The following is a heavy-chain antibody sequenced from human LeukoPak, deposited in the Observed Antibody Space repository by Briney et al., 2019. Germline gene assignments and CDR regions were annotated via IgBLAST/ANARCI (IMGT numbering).Heavy chain of an antibody. V-gene: IGHV4-59*12. D-gene: IGHD4-23*01. CDR3: ARRYGVNRRSGMDV. Sequence: SETLSLTCTVSGGSISAYYWTWIRQPPGKGLEWIGYIYYSGSTNYNPSLKSRVTMSVDTSKNQFSLTLSSVTVADTAVYYCARRYGVNRRSGMDVWGQGTTVTVSS. CDR1: GGSISAYY. CDR2: IYYSGST. J-gene: IGHJ6*02.